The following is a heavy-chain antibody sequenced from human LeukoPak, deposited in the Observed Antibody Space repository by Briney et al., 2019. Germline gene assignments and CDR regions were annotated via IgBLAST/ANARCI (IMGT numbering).Heavy chain of an antibody. J-gene: IGHJ4*02. CDR2: ISSSSTI. CDR3: AKGGPDIVVVPAAHRAYFDY. CDR1: GFTFSSYS. V-gene: IGHV3-48*01. D-gene: IGHD2-2*01. Sequence: GGSLRLSCAASGFTFSSYSMNWVRQAPGKGLEWVSYISSSSTIYYADSVKGRFTISRDNSKNTLYLQMNRLRAEDTAVYYCAKGGPDIVVVPAAHRAYFDYWGQGTLVTVSS.